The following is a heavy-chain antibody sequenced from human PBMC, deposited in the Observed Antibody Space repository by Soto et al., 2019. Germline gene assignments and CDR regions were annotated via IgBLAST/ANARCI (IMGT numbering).Heavy chain of an antibody. CDR3: AREWAEMATIIISGMDV. CDR2: INAGNGNT. D-gene: IGHD5-12*01. J-gene: IGHJ6*02. Sequence: GASVKVSCKASGYTFTSYAMHWVRQAPGQRLEWMGWINAGNGNTKYSQKFQGRATITRDTSASTAYMELSSLRSEDTAVYYCAREWAEMATIIISGMDVWGQGTTVTVSS. CDR1: GYTFTSYA. V-gene: IGHV1-3*01.